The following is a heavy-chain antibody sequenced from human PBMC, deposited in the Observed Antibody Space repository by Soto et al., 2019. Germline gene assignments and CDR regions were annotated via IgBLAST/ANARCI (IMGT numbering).Heavy chain of an antibody. J-gene: IGHJ5*01. V-gene: IGHV3-23*01. CDR1: SFTFSDFA. CDR2: IGGTGTDT. CDR3: AKDAVPYNGKWDWFDS. D-gene: IGHD1-20*01. Sequence: DVQLLESGGALVRRGGSLTPSGQPPSFTFSDFAMAWVRQAQGRGLGWVSSIGGTGTDTNSADSVKGRFTISRDNSRNTLYLQIDSLRDEDTAVYYCAKDAVPYNGKWDWFDSWGQGTLVIVSS.